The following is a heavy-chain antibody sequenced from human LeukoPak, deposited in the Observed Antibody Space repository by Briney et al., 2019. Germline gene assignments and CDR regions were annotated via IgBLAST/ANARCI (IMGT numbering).Heavy chain of an antibody. D-gene: IGHD3-10*01. J-gene: IGHJ4*02. CDR2: IIPILGIA. Sequence: SVKVSCKASGGTFSSYAISWVRQAPGQGLEWMGRIIPILGIANYAQKFQGRVTITADKSTSTAYMELSSLRSEDTAVYYCARDSRGSVTMVRGVIADYWGQGTLVTVSS. CDR1: GGTFSSYA. V-gene: IGHV1-69*04. CDR3: ARDSRGSVTMVRGVIADY.